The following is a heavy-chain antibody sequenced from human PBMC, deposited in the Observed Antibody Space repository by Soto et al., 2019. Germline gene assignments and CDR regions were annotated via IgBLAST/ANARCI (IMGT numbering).Heavy chain of an antibody. CDR3: ARPLWRDDYNWGYFDL. CDR2: ISYDGSNK. D-gene: IGHD4-4*01. V-gene: IGHV3-30-3*01. CDR1: GFTFSSYA. J-gene: IGHJ2*01. Sequence: QVQLVESGGGVVQPGRSLRLSCAASGFTFSSYAMHWVRQAPGKVLEWVAVISYDGSNKYYADSVKARFTISRDNSKNTLYLQMNSLRAEDTAVYYCARPLWRDDYNWGYFDLWGRGTLVTVSS.